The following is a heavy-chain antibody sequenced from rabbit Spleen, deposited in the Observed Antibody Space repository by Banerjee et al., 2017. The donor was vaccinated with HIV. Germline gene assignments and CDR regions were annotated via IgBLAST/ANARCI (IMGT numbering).Heavy chain of an antibody. CDR3: ARDTSSSFSSYGMDL. D-gene: IGHD1-1*01. CDR1: GFDFSRYY. J-gene: IGHJ6*01. Sequence: QEQLVESGGGLVQPGGSLKLSCKASGFDFSRYYMSWVRQAPGKGLEWIGYIDPVFGSTYYSNWVNGRFPISSHNAQNTLYLQMTSLTAADTATYFCARDTSSSFSSYGMDLWGQGTLVTVS. V-gene: IGHV1S47*01. CDR2: IDPVFGST.